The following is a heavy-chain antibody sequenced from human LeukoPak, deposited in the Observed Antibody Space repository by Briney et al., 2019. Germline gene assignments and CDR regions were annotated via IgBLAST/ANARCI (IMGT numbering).Heavy chain of an antibody. D-gene: IGHD5-24*01. CDR3: ARSMASDV. J-gene: IGHJ3*01. CDR2: IYYSGST. V-gene: IGHV4-39*01. Sequence: PSETLSLTCTVSGGSISSSSYYWGWLRQPPGKGLEWIGSIYYSGSTYYNPSLKSRVTISVDTSKNQFSLKLSSVTAADTAVYYCARSMASDVWGKGTMVTVSS. CDR1: GGSISSSSYY.